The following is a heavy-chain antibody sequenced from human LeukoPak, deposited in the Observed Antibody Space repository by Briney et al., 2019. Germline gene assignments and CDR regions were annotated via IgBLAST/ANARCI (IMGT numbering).Heavy chain of an antibody. J-gene: IGHJ4*02. CDR3: AKDIGDGYCSSTSCFFDY. CDR1: GFTFDDYA. D-gene: IGHD2-2*01. V-gene: IGHV3-9*01. CDR2: ISWNSGST. Sequence: PGRSLRLSCAASGFTFDDYAMHWVRQAPGKGLEWVSGISWNSGSTGYADSVKGRFTISRDNAKNSLYLQMNSLRAEDTALYYCAKDIGDGYCSSTSCFFDYWGQGTLVTVS.